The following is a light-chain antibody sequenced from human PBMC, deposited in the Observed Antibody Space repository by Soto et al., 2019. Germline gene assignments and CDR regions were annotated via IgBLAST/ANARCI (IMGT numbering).Light chain of an antibody. CDR3: QQYGSSPYA. CDR1: QSVTDNY. V-gene: IGKV3-20*01. Sequence: IVLTQSPGTLSLSPGESATLSCRASQSVTDNYLAWYQHKPGQAPRLLIYDASTRATAIPDRFSGSGSGTDFTLTVTSLEPEDFAVYYCQQYGSSPYAFGQGTKLEIK. CDR2: DAS. J-gene: IGKJ2*01.